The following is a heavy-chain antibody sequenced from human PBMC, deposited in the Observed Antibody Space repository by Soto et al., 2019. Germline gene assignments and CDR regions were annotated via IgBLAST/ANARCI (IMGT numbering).Heavy chain of an antibody. CDR1: GFTFSHYG. CDR3: ARDPPGYCSGGSCPPPY. V-gene: IGHV3-48*04. Sequence: GGSLRLSCAASGFTFSHYGMHLVRQAPGKGLEWVSYIGYSSSNKNYADSVKGRFTISRDNAKNSLYLQMNSLRAEDTAVYYCARDPPGYCSGGSCPPPYWGQGTLVTVSS. CDR2: IGYSSSNK. J-gene: IGHJ4*02. D-gene: IGHD2-15*01.